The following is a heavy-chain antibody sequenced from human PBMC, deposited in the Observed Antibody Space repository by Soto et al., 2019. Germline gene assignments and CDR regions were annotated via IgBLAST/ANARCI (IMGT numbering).Heavy chain of an antibody. Sequence: EVQLLESGGGLVQPGGSLRLSCAASGLTFSSYAMSWVRQAPGKGLEWVSAISGSGGSTYYADSVKGRFTISRDNSKNTLYLQMNSLRAEDTAVYYCAKQTHSGYDPNPFDPWGQGTLVTVSS. CDR1: GLTFSSYA. CDR2: ISGSGGST. D-gene: IGHD5-12*01. J-gene: IGHJ5*02. V-gene: IGHV3-23*01. CDR3: AKQTHSGYDPNPFDP.